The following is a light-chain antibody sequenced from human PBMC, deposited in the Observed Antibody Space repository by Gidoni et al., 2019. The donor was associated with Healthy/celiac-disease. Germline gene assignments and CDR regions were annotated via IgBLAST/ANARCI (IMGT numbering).Light chain of an antibody. J-gene: IGLJ2*01. V-gene: IGLV2-14*01. CDR1: SSDVVGYNY. CDR3: SSYTSSSFVV. Sequence: QSALTQPASVSGSPGQSITIPCTGTSSDVVGYNYVSWYQQHPGKAPKLMIYEVSNRPSGVSNRFSGSKSGNTASLTISGHQAEDEADYYCSSYTSSSFVVFGGGTKLTVL. CDR2: EVS.